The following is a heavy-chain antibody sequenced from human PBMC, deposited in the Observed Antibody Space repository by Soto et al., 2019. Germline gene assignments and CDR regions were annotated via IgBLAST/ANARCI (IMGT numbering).Heavy chain of an antibody. J-gene: IGHJ3*02. CDR2: IWYDGSNK. CDR3: ARDKGGYDYAFDI. V-gene: IGHV3-33*01. D-gene: IGHD5-12*01. CDR1: GFTFSSYG. Sequence: GGSLRLSCAASGFTFSSYGMHWVRQAPGKGLEWVAVIWYDGSNKYYADSVKGRFTISRDNSKNTLYLQMNSLRAEDTAVYYCARDKGGYDYAFDIWDQGTMVTVSS.